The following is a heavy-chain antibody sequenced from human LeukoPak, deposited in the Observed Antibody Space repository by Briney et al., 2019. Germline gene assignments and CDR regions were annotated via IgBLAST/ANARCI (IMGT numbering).Heavy chain of an antibody. CDR1: GFTFSGYG. CDR2: ISSSSSTI. J-gene: IGHJ4*02. V-gene: IGHV3-48*02. D-gene: IGHD4-17*01. CDR3: ASTYGGNPTRPDY. Sequence: GGSLRLSCAASGFTFSGYGMHWVRQAPGKGLEWVSYISSSSSTIYYADSVKGRFTISRDNAKNSLYLQMNSLRDEDTAVYYCASTYGGNPTRPDYWGQGTLVTVSS.